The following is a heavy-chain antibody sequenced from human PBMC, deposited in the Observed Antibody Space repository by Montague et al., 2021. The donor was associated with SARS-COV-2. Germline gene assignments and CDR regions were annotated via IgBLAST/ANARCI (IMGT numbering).Heavy chain of an antibody. CDR3: ARLKLLGGVAFDY. CDR1: GFSLSTSGMC. J-gene: IGHJ4*02. D-gene: IGHD3-16*01. Sequence: PALVKPTQTLTLTCTFSGFSLSTSGMCVNWIRQPPGKALEWLARIDWXXXKYSSTSLKTRLTISKDTSKNQVVLTMTNMDPVDTATYYCARLKLLGGVAFDYWGQGTLVTVSS. V-gene: IGHV2-70*11. CDR2: IDWXXXK.